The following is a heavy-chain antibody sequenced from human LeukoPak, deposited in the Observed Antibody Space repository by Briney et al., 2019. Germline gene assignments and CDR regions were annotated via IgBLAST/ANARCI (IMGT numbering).Heavy chain of an antibody. CDR2: INHSGST. CDR3: ASSYYDFWSGSYNWFDP. V-gene: IGHV4-34*01. J-gene: IGHJ5*02. CDR1: GDSISGYY. Sequence: SETLSLTCTVSGDSISGYYWSWIRQPPGKGLEWIGEINHSGSTNYNPSLKSRVTISVDTSKNQFSLKLSSVTAADTAVYYCASSYYDFWSGSYNWFDPWGQGTLVTVSS. D-gene: IGHD3-3*01.